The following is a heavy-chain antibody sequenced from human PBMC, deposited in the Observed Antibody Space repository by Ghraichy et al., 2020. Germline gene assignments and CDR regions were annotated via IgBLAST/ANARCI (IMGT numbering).Heavy chain of an antibody. J-gene: IGHJ4*02. CDR3: ARDIGGVATDF. D-gene: IGHD5-12*01. CDR1: GYSISSGYF. CDR2: ISHSGKT. V-gene: IGHV4-38-2*02. Sequence: SETLSLTCSVSGYSISSGYFWGWIQQPPGKGLEWIGTISHSGKTYYSPSLKSRVTISADTSKNQFSLKLSSVTAADTAVYYCARDIGGVATDFWGQGTLVTVSS.